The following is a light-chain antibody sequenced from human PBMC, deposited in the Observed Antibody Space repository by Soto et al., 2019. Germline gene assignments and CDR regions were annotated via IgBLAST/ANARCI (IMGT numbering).Light chain of an antibody. CDR2: GAS. Sequence: EIVLTQSPGTLSLSPGERATLSCRASQSVSSSYLAWYQQKPGQAPRLLINGASSRATGIPDRFSGSGSGTDFTLTISLLEPEDFAVYYCQQYGTSPPSTFGQGTRLEIK. CDR1: QSVSSSY. CDR3: QQYGTSPPST. J-gene: IGKJ5*01. V-gene: IGKV3-20*01.